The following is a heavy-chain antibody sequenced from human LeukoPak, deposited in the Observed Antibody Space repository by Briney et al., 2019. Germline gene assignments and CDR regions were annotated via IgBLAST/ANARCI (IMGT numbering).Heavy chain of an antibody. CDR2: ISYDGSNK. V-gene: IGHV3-30*18. Sequence: GGSLRLSCAASGFTFSNAWMSWVRQAPGKGLEWVAVISYDGSNKYYADSVKGRFTISRDNSKNTLYLQMNSLRAEDTAVYYCAKEVRELRYFDWLSIDAFDIWGQGTMVTVSS. CDR1: GFTFSNAW. CDR3: AKEVRELRYFDWLSIDAFDI. D-gene: IGHD3-9*01. J-gene: IGHJ3*02.